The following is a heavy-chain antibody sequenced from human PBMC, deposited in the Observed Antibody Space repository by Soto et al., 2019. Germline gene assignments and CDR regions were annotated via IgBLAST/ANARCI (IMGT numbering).Heavy chain of an antibody. CDR1: GFTFNNYA. J-gene: IGHJ4*02. CDR2: ISGSGDDT. Sequence: GGSLRLSCAASGFTFNNYAMNWVRQAPGKGLEWVSAISGSGDDTYYADSVKGRFTISRDNSKNTLYLQMNSLRAEETAVYYCENGLGYSYGYDSYYFDYWGQGTLVTVSS. CDR3: ENGLGYSYGYDSYYFDY. D-gene: IGHD5-18*01. V-gene: IGHV3-23*01.